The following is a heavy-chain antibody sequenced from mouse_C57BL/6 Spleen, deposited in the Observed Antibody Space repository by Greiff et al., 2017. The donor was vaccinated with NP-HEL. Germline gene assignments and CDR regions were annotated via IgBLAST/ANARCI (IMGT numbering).Heavy chain of an antibody. V-gene: IGHV5-9*01. CDR2: ISGGGGNT. Sequence: EVKVVESGGGLVKPGGSLKLSCAASGFTFSSYTMSWVRQTPEKRLEWVATISGGGGNTYYPDSVKGRFTISRDNAKNTLYLQMSSLRSEDTALYYCARGLSYFDYWGQGTTLTVSS. J-gene: IGHJ2*01. CDR1: GFTFSSYT. D-gene: IGHD1-1*02. CDR3: ARGLSYFDY.